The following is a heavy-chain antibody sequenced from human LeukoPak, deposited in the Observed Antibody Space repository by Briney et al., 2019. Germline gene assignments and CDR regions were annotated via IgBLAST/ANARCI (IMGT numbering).Heavy chain of an antibody. J-gene: IGHJ4*02. CDR1: GXSITISNYF. CDR2: RSSAGIT. D-gene: IGHD6-19*01. Sequence: PSETLSLTCSVSGXSITISNYFWGWIRQPPGKGLEWIASRSSAGITQYHSSLESRISVSVETSKTEFSLRLTSLTAADTAMYYCAFSGWFWGAFDYWGQGILVTVSS. V-gene: IGHV4-39*01. CDR3: AFSGWFWGAFDY.